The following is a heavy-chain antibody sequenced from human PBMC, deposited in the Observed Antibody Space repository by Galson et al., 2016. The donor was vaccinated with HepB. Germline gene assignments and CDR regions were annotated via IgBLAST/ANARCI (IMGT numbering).Heavy chain of an antibody. CDR2: FYTNGRT. D-gene: IGHD2-2*01. CDR3: AGGWGFCSSTPCYGGAFDY. Sequence: TLSLTCNVSGGSISSGSYYWNWIRQPAGKGLEWIGRFYTNGRTNYNPSLGSRVTISVDKSKNQFPLKLNSVTAADTAIYYCAGGWGFCSSTPCYGGAFDYWGLGTLVTVSS. CDR1: GGSISSGSYY. J-gene: IGHJ4*02. V-gene: IGHV4-61*02.